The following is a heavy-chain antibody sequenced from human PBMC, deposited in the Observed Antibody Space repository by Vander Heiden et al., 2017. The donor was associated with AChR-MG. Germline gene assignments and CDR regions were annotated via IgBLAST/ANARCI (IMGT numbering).Heavy chain of an antibody. CDR1: CYTFTSYG. D-gene: IGHD6-19*01. Sequence: QVQLVQSGAEVKKPGASATVSCTASCYTFTSYGISWVRQAPRQGLEWMGWISAYNGNTNYAQRLQGRVTMTTDTSTSTAYMELRSRRSDDTAVYYCARGRGEYSSGWYVYWGQGTLVTVSS. V-gene: IGHV1-18*01. CDR2: ISAYNGNT. CDR3: ARGRGEYSSGWYVY. J-gene: IGHJ4*02.